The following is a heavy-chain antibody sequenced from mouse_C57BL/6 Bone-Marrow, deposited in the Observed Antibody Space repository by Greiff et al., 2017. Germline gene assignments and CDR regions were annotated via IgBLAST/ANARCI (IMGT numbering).Heavy chain of an antibody. J-gene: IGHJ4*01. Sequence: QVQLQQSGAELVKPGASVKMSCKASGYTFTSYWITWVKQRPGQGLEWIGDIYPGSGSTNYNEKFKSKATLTVDTSSSTAYMQLSSLTSEDSAVYYCARMADWDQKDYAMDYWGQGTSVTVSS. CDR2: IYPGSGST. D-gene: IGHD4-1*01. CDR1: GYTFTSYW. V-gene: IGHV1-55*01. CDR3: ARMADWDQKDYAMDY.